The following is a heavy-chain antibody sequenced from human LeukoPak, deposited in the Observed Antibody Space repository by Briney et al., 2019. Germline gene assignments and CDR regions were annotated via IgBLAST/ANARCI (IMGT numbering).Heavy chain of an antibody. CDR1: GFTFSSYG. V-gene: IGHV3-33*01. J-gene: IGHJ4*02. Sequence: GGSLRLSCAASGFTFSSYGMHWVRQAPGNGLEWVAVIWYDGSNKYYADSVKGRFTISRDNSKNTLYLQMNSLRAEDTAVYYCAREGEQLVSIGYFDYWGQGTLVTVSS. D-gene: IGHD6-6*01. CDR2: IWYDGSNK. CDR3: AREGEQLVSIGYFDY.